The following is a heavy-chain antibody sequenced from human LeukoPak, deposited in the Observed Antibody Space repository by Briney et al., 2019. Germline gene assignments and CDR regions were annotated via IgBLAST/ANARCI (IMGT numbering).Heavy chain of an antibody. CDR1: GYTFTDYY. Sequence: ASVKVSCKASGYTFTDYYMHWVRQAPGQGLVWMGRINPNTGDRNYAQKFQGKVTMTRDTSTSTAYMELSSLIFDDTAVYYCARGAAVGQTRDYWGQGTLVTVSS. J-gene: IGHJ4*02. D-gene: IGHD6-13*01. CDR3: ARGAAVGQTRDY. CDR2: INPNTGDR. V-gene: IGHV1-2*06.